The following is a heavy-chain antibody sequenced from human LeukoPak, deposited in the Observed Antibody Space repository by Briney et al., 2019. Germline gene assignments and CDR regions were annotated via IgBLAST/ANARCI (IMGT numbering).Heavy chain of an antibody. D-gene: IGHD4-17*01. CDR1: GFTFSSYW. J-gene: IGHJ4*02. CDR2: IDGDGSST. V-gene: IGHV3-74*01. Sequence: PGGSLRLSCAASGFTFSSYWMQWVRQAPGKGLVWVSRIDGDGSSTNYADSVKGRFTISRDNAKNTLYLQMNSLRAEDTAVYYCARDSGPLGDGHWGQGTLVTVSS. CDR3: ARDSGPLGDGH.